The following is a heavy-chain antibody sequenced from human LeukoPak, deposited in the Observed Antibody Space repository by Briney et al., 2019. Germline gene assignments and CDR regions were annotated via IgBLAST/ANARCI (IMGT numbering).Heavy chain of an antibody. J-gene: IGHJ6*03. CDR2: ISWNSGSI. V-gene: IGHV3-9*01. CDR3: AEDMGSGGHYYYYYMDV. Sequence: GGTLRLSCAASGFTFSSYGMSWVRQAPGKGLEWVSGISWNSGSIGYADSVKGRFTISRDNAKNSLYLQMNSLRAEDTALYYCAEDMGSGGHYYYYYMDVWGKGTTVTISS. CDR1: GFTFSSYG.